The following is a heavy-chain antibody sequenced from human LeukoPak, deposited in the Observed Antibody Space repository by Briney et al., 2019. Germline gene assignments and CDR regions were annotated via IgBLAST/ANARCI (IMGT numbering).Heavy chain of an antibody. Sequence: SETLSLTCTVSGGSISSYYWSWIRQPAGKGLEWIGRIYTSGGTNYNPSLKSRVTISVDTSKNQFSLKLSSVTAADTAVYYCARYKSEAVAGKQHFDYWGQGTLVTVSS. J-gene: IGHJ4*02. CDR3: ARYKSEAVAGKQHFDY. CDR1: GGSISSYY. V-gene: IGHV4-4*07. CDR2: IYTSGGT. D-gene: IGHD6-19*01.